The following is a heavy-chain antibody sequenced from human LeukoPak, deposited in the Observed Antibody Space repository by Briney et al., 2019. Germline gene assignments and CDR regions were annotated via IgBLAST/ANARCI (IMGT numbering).Heavy chain of an antibody. V-gene: IGHV4-31*03. CDR2: IYYSGST. J-gene: IGHJ4*02. CDR1: GGSISSGGYY. Sequence: SQTLSLTCTVSGGSISSGGYYWSWIRQHPGKGLEWIGYIYYSGSTYYNPSLKSRVTISVDTSKNQFSLKLSSVTAADTAVYFCVREGITMIKGLDWGQGTLVTVSS. CDR3: VREGITMIKGLD. D-gene: IGHD3-22*01.